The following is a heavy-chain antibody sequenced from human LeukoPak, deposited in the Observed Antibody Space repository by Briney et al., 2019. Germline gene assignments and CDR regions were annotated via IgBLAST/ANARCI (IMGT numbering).Heavy chain of an antibody. CDR2: ISGSGNAK. Sequence: GGSLRLSCAASGFSFSSYSMNWVRQAPGRGLEWVSYISGSGNAKHYTDSVKGRFTISRDNAKNALYLQMNSLRAEDTAVYFCARDYLYAFDYWGQGTLVTVSS. D-gene: IGHD2-2*01. CDR3: ARDYLYAFDY. V-gene: IGHV3-48*01. J-gene: IGHJ4*02. CDR1: GFSFSSYS.